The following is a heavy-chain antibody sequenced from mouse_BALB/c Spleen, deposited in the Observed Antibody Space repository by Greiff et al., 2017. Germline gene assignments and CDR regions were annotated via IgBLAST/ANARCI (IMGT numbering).Heavy chain of an antibody. J-gene: IGHJ4*01. CDR3: ARESPNYYGMDY. CDR1: GFTFSSYA. CDR2: ISSGGST. V-gene: IGHV5-6-5*01. Sequence: DVHLVESGGGLVKPGGSLKLSCAASGFTFSSYAMSWVRQTPEKRLEWVASISSGGSTYYPDSVKGRFTISRDNARNILYLQMSSLRSEDTAMYYCARESPNYYGMDYWGQGTSVTVSS.